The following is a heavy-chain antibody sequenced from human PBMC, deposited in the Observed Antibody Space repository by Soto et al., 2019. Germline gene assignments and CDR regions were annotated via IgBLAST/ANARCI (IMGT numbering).Heavy chain of an antibody. J-gene: IGHJ6*02. CDR1: GFTFSSYV. Sequence: EVQLLESGGGLVQPGGSLRLSCAASGFTFSSYVMSWVRQAPGKGLEWVSAISGSGGSTYYADSVKGRFTISRDNSKNTLYLQMNSLRAEDTAVYYCAKDNFRGSWYSPYYYYGMDVWGQGTTVTVSS. CDR2: ISGSGGST. D-gene: IGHD6-13*01. V-gene: IGHV3-23*01. CDR3: AKDNFRGSWYSPYYYYGMDV.